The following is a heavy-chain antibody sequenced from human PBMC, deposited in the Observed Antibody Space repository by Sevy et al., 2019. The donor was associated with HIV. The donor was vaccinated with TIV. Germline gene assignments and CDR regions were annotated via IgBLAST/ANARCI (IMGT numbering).Heavy chain of an antibody. CDR1: GFTFSSYS. CDR2: ISSSSSTI. D-gene: IGHD6-19*01. CDR3: ARVRRGYSSGFDY. J-gene: IGHJ4*02. V-gene: IGHV3-48*02. Sequence: GGSLRLSCAASGFTFSSYSMNWVRQAPGMGLEWVSYISSSSSTIYYADSVKGRFTISRDNAKNSLYLQMNSLRDEDTAVYYCARVRRGYSSGFDYWGQGTLVTVSS.